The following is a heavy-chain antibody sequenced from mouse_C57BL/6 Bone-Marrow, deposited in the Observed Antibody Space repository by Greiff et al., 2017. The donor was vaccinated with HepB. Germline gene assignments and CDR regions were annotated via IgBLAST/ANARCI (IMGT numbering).Heavy chain of an antibody. V-gene: IGHV5-12*01. Sequence: EVQRVESGGGLVQPGGSLKLSCAASGFTFSDYYMYWVRQTPEKRLEWVAYISNGGGSTYYPDTVKGRFTISRDNAKNTLYLQMSRLKSEDTAMYYCARHPYGSSLYYAMDYWGQGTSVTVSS. CDR2: ISNGGGST. CDR1: GFTFSDYY. CDR3: ARHPYGSSLYYAMDY. D-gene: IGHD1-1*01. J-gene: IGHJ4*01.